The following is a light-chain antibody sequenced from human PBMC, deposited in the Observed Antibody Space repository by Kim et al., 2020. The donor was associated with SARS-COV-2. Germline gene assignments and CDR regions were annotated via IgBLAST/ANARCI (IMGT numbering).Light chain of an antibody. CDR2: STS. J-gene: IGLJ3*02. CDR1: TGDVTSGHY. CDR3: LLYCGGAQLGV. V-gene: IGLV7-43*01. Sequence: GPVTRTCAATTGDVTSGHYPTWFQQKPGQAPKALIYSTSNKHSWTPARFSGSLLGGKAALILSGVQPEDEADYYCLLYCGGAQLGVFGGGTQLTVL.